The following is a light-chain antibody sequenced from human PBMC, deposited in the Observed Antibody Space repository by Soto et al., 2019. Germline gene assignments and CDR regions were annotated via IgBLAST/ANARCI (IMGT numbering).Light chain of an antibody. Sequence: QSVLTQPPSASGTPGQRVTISCSGSSSNIGVNYVYWYLQLPGTAPKLLIYRNNQRPSAAPDLFSAYTSGTSSSLAISVLRSEDEADYYCAAWDDSLDGPVFGTGTKLTVL. CDR3: AAWDDSLDGPV. V-gene: IGLV1-47*01. CDR1: SSNIGVNY. J-gene: IGLJ1*01. CDR2: RNN.